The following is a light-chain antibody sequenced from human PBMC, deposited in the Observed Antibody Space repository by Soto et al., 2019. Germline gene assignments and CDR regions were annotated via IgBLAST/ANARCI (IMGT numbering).Light chain of an antibody. Sequence: LSQSPGTQSLSPGERATLSCRASQNIPTNFLVWYQHKPGQAPRLLLYAASTRATGIPARFSGSESGTDFTLTISRLEPEDFAVYYCQQYGSSPVTFGQGRLLAI. CDR2: AAS. CDR1: QNIPTNF. J-gene: IGKJ5*01. V-gene: IGKV3-20*01. CDR3: QQYGSSPVT.